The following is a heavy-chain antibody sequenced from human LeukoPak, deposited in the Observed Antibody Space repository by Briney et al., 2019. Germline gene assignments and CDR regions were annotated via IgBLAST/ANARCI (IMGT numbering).Heavy chain of an antibody. V-gene: IGHV1-46*01. CDR3: ARETGDDSSGFYDGFDP. Sequence: ASVKVSCKASGYTFTSYYMHWVRQAPGQGLEWMGIINPSGGSTSYAQKFQGRVTMTRDTSTSTVYMELSSLRPEDTAVYYCARETGDDSSGFYDGFDPWGQGTLVTVSS. CDR2: INPSGGST. J-gene: IGHJ5*02. CDR1: GYTFTSYY. D-gene: IGHD6-19*01.